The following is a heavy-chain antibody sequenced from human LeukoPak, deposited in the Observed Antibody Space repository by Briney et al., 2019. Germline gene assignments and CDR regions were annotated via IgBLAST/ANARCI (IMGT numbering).Heavy chain of an antibody. CDR2: IYHSGST. CDR3: ATHTHSSSWYGALLDY. CDR1: GYSISSGYY. Sequence: SETLSLTCTVSGYSISSGYYWGWIRQPPGKGLEWIGSIYHSGSTYYNPSLKSRVTISVDTSKNQFSLKLSSVTAADTAVYYCATHTHSSSWYGALLDYWGQGTLVTVSS. V-gene: IGHV4-38-2*02. J-gene: IGHJ4*02. D-gene: IGHD6-13*01.